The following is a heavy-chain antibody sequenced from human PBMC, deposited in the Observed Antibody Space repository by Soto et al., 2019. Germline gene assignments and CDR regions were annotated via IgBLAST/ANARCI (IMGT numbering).Heavy chain of an antibody. CDR2: ISGSDGTT. D-gene: IGHD1-26*01. CDR1: GFTFSDYA. V-gene: IGHV3-23*01. CDR3: ATHSGTYLFDY. J-gene: IGHJ4*02. Sequence: EVPLLESGGGLVQPGGSLRLSCADSGFTFSDYAMSWVRQAPGKGLEWVSTISGSDGTTYYADSVRGRFTISRDNSKNTLYLQMNSLRAEDTAVYYCATHSGTYLFDYWGQGTLVTVSS.